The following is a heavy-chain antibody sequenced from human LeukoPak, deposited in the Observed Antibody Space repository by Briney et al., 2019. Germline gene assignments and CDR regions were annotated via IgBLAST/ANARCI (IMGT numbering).Heavy chain of an antibody. D-gene: IGHD3-22*01. V-gene: IGHV4-34*01. CDR3: ARGLGALPYRPYYYDSSGYYSYYFDY. J-gene: IGHJ4*02. CDR2: INHSGST. CDR1: GGSFSGYY. Sequence: PSEPLSLTCAVYGGSFSGYYWSWIRQPPGKGLEWIGEINHSGSTNYNPSLKSRVTISVDTSKNQFSLKLSSVTAADTAVYYCARGLGALPYRPYYYDSSGYYSYYFDYWGQGTLVTVSS.